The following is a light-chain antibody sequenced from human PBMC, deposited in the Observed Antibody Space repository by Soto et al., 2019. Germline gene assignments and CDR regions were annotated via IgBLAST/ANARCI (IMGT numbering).Light chain of an antibody. CDR2: DVN. CDR3: SSYRSSSRYV. V-gene: IGLV2-14*01. CDR1: SSDVGGYHY. Sequence: QSALTQPASVSGSPGQSITISCTGTSSDVGGYHYVSWYQQHPGKAPKLMIYDVNNRPSGVSNRFSGSKSGNTASLTISALQAEDEADYYCSSYRSSSRYVSGTGTKVTVL. J-gene: IGLJ1*01.